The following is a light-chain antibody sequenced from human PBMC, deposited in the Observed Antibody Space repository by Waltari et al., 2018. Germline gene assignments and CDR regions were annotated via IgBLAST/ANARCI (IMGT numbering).Light chain of an antibody. Sequence: DIVMTQSPDPLAVSLGERATINCKSSQSGLSGSNSLNYFGWYQQKVGQPPKLLIYSASTRESGVPARFSGSGSGQDFTLTTSSLQAEDVAVYYCQNYSTTPHTVGPGTQVDVK. CDR3: QNYSTTPHT. J-gene: IGKJ3*01. CDR1: QSGLSGSNSLNY. CDR2: SAS. V-gene: IGKV4-1*01.